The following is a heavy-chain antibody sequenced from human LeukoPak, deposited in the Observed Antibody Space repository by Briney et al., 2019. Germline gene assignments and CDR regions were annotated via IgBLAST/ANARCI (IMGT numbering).Heavy chain of an antibody. D-gene: IGHD3-22*01. J-gene: IGHJ3*02. CDR2: IYYSGST. V-gene: IGHV4-59*01. Sequence: SETLSLTCTVSGGSISSYYWSWIRQPPGKGLEWIGYIYYSGSTYYNPSLKSRVTISVDTSKNQFSLKLSSVTAADTAVYYCARAGYYYDSSGYCCDAFDIWGQGTMVTVSS. CDR3: ARAGYYYDSSGYCCDAFDI. CDR1: GGSISSYY.